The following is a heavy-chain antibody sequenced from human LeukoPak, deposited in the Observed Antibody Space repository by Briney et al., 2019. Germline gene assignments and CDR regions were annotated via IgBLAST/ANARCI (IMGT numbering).Heavy chain of an antibody. J-gene: IGHJ6*02. CDR2: IKSKTDGGTT. D-gene: IGHD2-15*01. CDR1: GFTFSNAW. CDR3: TTDIGYCSGGSCYSDPYGMDV. Sequence: PGRSLRLSCAASGFTFSNAWMSWVRQAPGKGLEWVGRIKSKTDGGTTDYAAPVKGRFTISRDDSRNTLYLQMNSLKTEDTAVYYYTTDIGYCSGGSCYSDPYGMDVWGQGTTVTVSS. V-gene: IGHV3-15*01.